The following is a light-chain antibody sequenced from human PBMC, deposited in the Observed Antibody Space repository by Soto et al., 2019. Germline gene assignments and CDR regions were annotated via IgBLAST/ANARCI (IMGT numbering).Light chain of an antibody. J-gene: IGKJ2*03. V-gene: IGKV1-5*03. CDR1: ENINKW. CDR2: QAS. Sequence: DIQMTHSPSTLSASVLYIVTITFRSSENINKWLAWYQQRPGTVPKLLIYQASNLESGVPARFSGSGSGTDFTLTISSLQPEDFATYYCQHYKISTRYSFGQGTKVDIK. CDR3: QHYKISTRYS.